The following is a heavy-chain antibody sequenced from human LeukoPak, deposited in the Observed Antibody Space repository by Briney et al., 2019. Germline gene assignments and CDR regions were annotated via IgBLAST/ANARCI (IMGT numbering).Heavy chain of an antibody. D-gene: IGHD3-16*02. J-gene: IGHJ4*02. CDR1: GFTFSSYS. V-gene: IGHV3-21*01. CDR3: ASPFGGVIADY. Sequence: GGSLRLSCAASGFTFSSYSMNWVRQAPGKGLEWVSSISSSSSYIYYADSVKGRFTISRDNAKNSLYLQMNSLRAEDTAVYYCASPFGGVIADYWGQGTLVTVPS. CDR2: ISSSSSYI.